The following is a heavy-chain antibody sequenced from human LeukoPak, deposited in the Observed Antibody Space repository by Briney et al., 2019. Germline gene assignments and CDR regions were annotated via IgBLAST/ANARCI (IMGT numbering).Heavy chain of an antibody. Sequence: PGGSLRLSCAASGFTFSRYWLHWVRQVPGKGLVWISRINTDGSATSYADSVKGRFTISRDNAKDTLYLQMSSLRVDDTGVYYCASIPYDSGSGSLPNWGQGTLVTVSS. V-gene: IGHV3-74*01. CDR3: ASIPYDSGSGSLPN. J-gene: IGHJ4*02. CDR2: INTDGSAT. D-gene: IGHD3-3*01. CDR1: GFTFSRYW.